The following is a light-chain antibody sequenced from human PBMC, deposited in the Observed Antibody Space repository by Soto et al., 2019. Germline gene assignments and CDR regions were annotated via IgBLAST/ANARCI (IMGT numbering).Light chain of an antibody. CDR1: QSVSRN. CDR2: RAS. V-gene: IGKV3-11*01. J-gene: IGKJ1*01. Sequence: VLTQSPATLYLSPGERATLSCRASQSVSRNLAWYQQKPGQAPRLLIYRASTRATGIPARFSGSGSGTDFSLSISSLQPEDFAVYYCQQRTDWHRTFGQGTKVEVK. CDR3: QQRTDWHRT.